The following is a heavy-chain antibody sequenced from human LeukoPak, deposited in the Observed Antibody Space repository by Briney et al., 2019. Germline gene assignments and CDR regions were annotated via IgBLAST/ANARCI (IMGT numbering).Heavy chain of an antibody. CDR1: GGSISSYY. CDR3: ASSPTAPDRLGDYFDY. J-gene: IGHJ4*02. CDR2: IYYSGST. Sequence: SETLPLTCTVSGGSISSYYWSWIRQPPGKGLEWIGYIYYSGSTNYNPSLKSRVTISVDTSKNQFSLKLSSVTAADTAVYYCASSPTAPDRLGDYFDYWGQGTLVTVSS. V-gene: IGHV4-59*01. D-gene: IGHD1-14*01.